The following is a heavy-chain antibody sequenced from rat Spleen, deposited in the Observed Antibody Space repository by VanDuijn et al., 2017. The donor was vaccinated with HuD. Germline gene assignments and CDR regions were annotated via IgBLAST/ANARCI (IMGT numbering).Heavy chain of an antibody. CDR3: VRERVPGFAFYFDY. J-gene: IGHJ2*01. CDR2: ISTGGNT. CDR1: GFSLTSNG. Sequence: QVQLKESGPGLVQPSQTLSLTCTVSGFSLTSNGVSWVRQPPGKGLEWIAAISTGGNTYYNSGLKSRLGISRDTSKSQVFLKMNSLQTEDTANYYYVRERVPGFAFYFDYWGQGVMVTVSS. D-gene: IGHD1-4*01. V-gene: IGHV2S12*01.